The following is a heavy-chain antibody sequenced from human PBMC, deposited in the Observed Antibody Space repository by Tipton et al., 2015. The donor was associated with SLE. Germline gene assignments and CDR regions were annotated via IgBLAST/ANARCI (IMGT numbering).Heavy chain of an antibody. CDR1: GFTFSSYS. D-gene: IGHD7-27*01. V-gene: IGHV3-21*03. Sequence: LSLTCAASGFTFSSYSMNWVRQAPGKGLEWVSSISSSSSYIYYADSVKGRFTISRDNAKNSLYLQMNSLRAEDTAVYYCARDQALGYWGQGTLVTVSS. CDR3: ARDQALGY. CDR2: ISSSSSYI. J-gene: IGHJ4*02.